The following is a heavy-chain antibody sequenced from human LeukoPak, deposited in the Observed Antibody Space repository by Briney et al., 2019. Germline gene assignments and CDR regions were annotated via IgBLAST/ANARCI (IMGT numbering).Heavy chain of an antibody. V-gene: IGHV4-31*03. D-gene: IGHD3-10*01. Sequence: SETLSLTCTVSGGSIYSGGYYWSWIRQHPGKGLEWIGHIYYTGSTYYNPSLKSRVAISVDTSKNQFSQILSSVTAADTAVYYCARNADGSGNLLPFYFDYWGPGTLVTVSS. CDR2: IYYTGST. J-gene: IGHJ4*02. CDR3: ARNADGSGNLLPFYFDY. CDR1: GGSIYSGGYY.